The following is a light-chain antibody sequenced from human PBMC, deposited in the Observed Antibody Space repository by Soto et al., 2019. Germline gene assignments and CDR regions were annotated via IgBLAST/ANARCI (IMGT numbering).Light chain of an antibody. Sequence: EIVLRQSPGSLSLSPGERATLSCRASQSVDSSFFAWYQQKPGQAPRLLIYGASNRATGIPDRFSGRGSGTDFTLTITGLEPEDFAVYYCQQYVSSVTFGQGTKVEIK. CDR3: QQYVSSVT. J-gene: IGKJ1*01. CDR1: QSVDSSF. V-gene: IGKV3-20*01. CDR2: GAS.